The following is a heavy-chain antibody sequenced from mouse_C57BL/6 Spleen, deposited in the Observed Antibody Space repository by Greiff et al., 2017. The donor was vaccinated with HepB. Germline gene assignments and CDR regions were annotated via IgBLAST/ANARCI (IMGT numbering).Heavy chain of an antibody. J-gene: IGHJ1*03. CDR3: ARTYGSRDWYFDV. CDR1: GYTFTSYW. D-gene: IGHD2-10*02. Sequence: QVQLKQSGAELAKPGASVKLSCKASGYTFTSYWMHWVKQRPGQGLEWIGYINPSSGYTKYNQKFKDKATLTADKSSSTAYMQLSSLTYEDSAVYYCARTYGSRDWYFDVWGTGTTVTVSS. CDR2: INPSSGYT. V-gene: IGHV1-7*01.